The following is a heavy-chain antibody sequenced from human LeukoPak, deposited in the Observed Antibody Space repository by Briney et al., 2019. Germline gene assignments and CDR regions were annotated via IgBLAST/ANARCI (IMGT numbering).Heavy chain of an antibody. Sequence: SETLSLTCAVSGGSISRSHWWSWVRQPPGKGLEWIGEISNSGRTNFNPSLKSRVTISVDKSKNQFSLKLTSVTAADTALYYCTRVEGFRYFDYWGQGTLVTVSS. D-gene: IGHD3-3*01. CDR3: TRVEGFRYFDY. J-gene: IGHJ4*02. V-gene: IGHV4-4*02. CDR2: ISNSGRT. CDR1: GGSISRSHW.